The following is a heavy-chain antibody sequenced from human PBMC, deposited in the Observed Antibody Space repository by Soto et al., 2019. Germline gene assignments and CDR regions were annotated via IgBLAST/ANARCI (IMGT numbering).Heavy chain of an antibody. Sequence: GGSLRLSCAASGFTFSSYGMHWVRQAPGKGLEWVAVIWYDGSNKYYADSVKGRFTISRDNSKNTLYLQMNSLRAEDTAVYYCARVRYSSSWYYYGMDVWGQGTTVTVSS. J-gene: IGHJ6*02. D-gene: IGHD6-13*01. CDR1: GFTFSSYG. CDR3: ARVRYSSSWYYYGMDV. V-gene: IGHV3-33*01. CDR2: IWYDGSNK.